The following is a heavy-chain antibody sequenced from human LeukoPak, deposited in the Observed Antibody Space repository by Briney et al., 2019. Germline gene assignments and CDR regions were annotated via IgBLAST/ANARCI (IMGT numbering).Heavy chain of an antibody. Sequence: GGSLRLSCAASGFTFSSYATSWVRQAPGKGLEWVSAISGSGGSTYYADSVKGRFTISRDNSKNTLYLQMNSLRAEDTAVYYCAKAGNTYYYDSRGYYLDYCSQGTLVTVSS. J-gene: IGHJ4*02. CDR1: GFTFSSYA. CDR3: AKAGNTYYYDSRGYYLDY. V-gene: IGHV3-23*01. D-gene: IGHD3-22*01. CDR2: ISGSGGST.